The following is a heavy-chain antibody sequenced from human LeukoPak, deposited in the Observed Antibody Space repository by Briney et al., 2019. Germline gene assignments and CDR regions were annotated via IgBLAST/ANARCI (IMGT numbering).Heavy chain of an antibody. V-gene: IGHV4-59*01. D-gene: IGHD6-19*01. CDR1: GGSISSYY. CDR3: ARGTVAVAFDY. Sequence: SETLSLTCTVSGGSISSYYWSWIRQPPGKGLEWIGYIYYSGSTNYNPSLKSRVTISVDTSKNQFSLKLSSVTAADTAVYYCARGTVAVAFDYWGQGTLVTVSS. J-gene: IGHJ4*02. CDR2: IYYSGST.